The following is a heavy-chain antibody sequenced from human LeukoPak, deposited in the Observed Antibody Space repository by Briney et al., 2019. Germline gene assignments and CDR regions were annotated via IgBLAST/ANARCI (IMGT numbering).Heavy chain of an antibody. CDR3: ARGYYDSSGYYYDWFDP. CDR1: GGTFSSYA. V-gene: IGHV1-69*04. J-gene: IGHJ5*02. CDR2: IIPILGIA. D-gene: IGHD3-22*01. Sequence: SVKVSCKASGGTFSSYAISWVRQAPGQGLEWMGRIIPILGIANYAQKFQGRVTITADKSTSTAYMGLSSLRSEDTAVYYCARGYYDSSGYYYDWFDPWGQGTLVTVSS.